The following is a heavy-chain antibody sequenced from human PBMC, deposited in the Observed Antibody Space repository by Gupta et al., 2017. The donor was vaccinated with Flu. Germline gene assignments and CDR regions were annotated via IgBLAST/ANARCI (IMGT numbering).Heavy chain of an antibody. J-gene: IGHJ4*02. Sequence: EVHLVESGGGLVQPGGSLRLSCAVSGFTFGNYEFNWVRQAPGKGLEWVSYISNSGSTTYYAESVKGRFTISRDNAQNSLYLQMNGLRAEDTGVYYCARDSGHCSDASCNHFDYWGQGALVTVSS. CDR2: ISNSGSTT. D-gene: IGHD2-15*01. V-gene: IGHV3-48*03. CDR3: ARDSGHCSDASCNHFDY. CDR1: GFTFGNYE.